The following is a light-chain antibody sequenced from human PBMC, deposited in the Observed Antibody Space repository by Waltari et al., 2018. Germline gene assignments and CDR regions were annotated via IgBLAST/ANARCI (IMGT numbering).Light chain of an antibody. CDR1: SSDIGRSKD. Sequence: QSALTQPPSASGSPGQSVTISCTGPSSDIGRSKDVPWYQQHPPNAPKLMIYEVNKRPSGVPDRFSGSKSGNTASLTVSGLQADDEADYYCSSYAGSSNLIFGGGTKLTVL. CDR2: EVN. CDR3: SSYAGSSNLI. J-gene: IGLJ2*01. V-gene: IGLV2-8*01.